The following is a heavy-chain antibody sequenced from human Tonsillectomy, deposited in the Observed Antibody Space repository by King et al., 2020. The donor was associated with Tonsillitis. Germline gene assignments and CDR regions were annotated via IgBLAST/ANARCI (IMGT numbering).Heavy chain of an antibody. CDR2: ISSSGSTI. V-gene: IGHV3-48*03. D-gene: IGHD3-22*01. CDR3: AREGIDYYDSSGYYRVDAFDI. J-gene: IGHJ3*02. CDR1: GFTFSRYE. Sequence: QLVQSGGGLVQPGGSLRLSCAASGFTFSRYEMNWVRQAPGKGLEWGLYISSSGSTIYYADVVEGRFTISRDNAKNSLYLQMNSLRAEETAVYYCAREGIDYYDSSGYYRVDAFDIWGQGTMVTVSS.